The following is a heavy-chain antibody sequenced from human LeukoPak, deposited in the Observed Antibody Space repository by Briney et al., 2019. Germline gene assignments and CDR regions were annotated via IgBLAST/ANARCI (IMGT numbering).Heavy chain of an antibody. V-gene: IGHV1-2*02. CDR3: ARDRVAVAGYFDY. Sequence: AAVSVSFKASGYTFTVYYMHWVRQAPGQGIEWVGWINPNSGGTNYAQKFQGRVTMTRDTSISTAYMELSRLRSDDTAVYYCARDRVAVAGYFDYWGQGTLVTVSS. J-gene: IGHJ4*02. D-gene: IGHD6-19*01. CDR2: INPNSGGT. CDR1: GYTFTVYY.